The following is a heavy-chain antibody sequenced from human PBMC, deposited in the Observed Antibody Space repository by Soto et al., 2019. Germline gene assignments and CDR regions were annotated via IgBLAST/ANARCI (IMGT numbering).Heavy chain of an antibody. CDR1: GGSISSYY. CDR2: IYYSGST. V-gene: IGHV4-59*01. Sequence: PSETLSLTCTVSGGSISSYYWGWIRQPPGKGLEWIGYIYYSGSTNYNPSLKSRVTISVDTSKNQFSLKLSSVTAADTAVYYCAREQQLPTGWFDPWGQGTLVTVSS. D-gene: IGHD6-13*01. J-gene: IGHJ5*02. CDR3: AREQQLPTGWFDP.